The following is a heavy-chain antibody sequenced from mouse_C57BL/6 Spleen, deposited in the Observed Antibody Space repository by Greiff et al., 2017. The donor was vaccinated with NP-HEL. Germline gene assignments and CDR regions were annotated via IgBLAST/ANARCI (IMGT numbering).Heavy chain of an antibody. D-gene: IGHD1-1*02. CDR2: IYPRDGGT. V-gene: IGHV1-85*01. Sequence: QVQLQQSGPELVKPGASVTLSCKASGYTFTSYDINWVKQRPGQGLEWIGWIYPRDGGTNYNQKFTGKATLTVDTSSSTAYMELHSLTSEDSAVDFCARGGTVVARRCLDYGGKGTTLTVS. J-gene: IGHJ2*01. CDR3: ARGGTVVARRCLDY. CDR1: GYTFTSYD.